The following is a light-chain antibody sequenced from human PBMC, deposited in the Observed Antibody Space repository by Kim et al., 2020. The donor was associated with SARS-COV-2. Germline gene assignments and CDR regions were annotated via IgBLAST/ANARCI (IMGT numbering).Light chain of an antibody. CDR3: QQYYSSPYT. CDR1: QSVLYSSNNQNY. CDR2: WAS. V-gene: IGKV4-1*01. J-gene: IGKJ2*01. Sequence: DIVMTQSPTSLAVSLGERATIHCKSSQSVLYSSNNQNYLRWYQHKPGQPPKLLIYWASTRDSGVPDRFSGSVSGTDFTLTISNVQAEDVAVYYCQQYYSSPYTFGQGTKLEI.